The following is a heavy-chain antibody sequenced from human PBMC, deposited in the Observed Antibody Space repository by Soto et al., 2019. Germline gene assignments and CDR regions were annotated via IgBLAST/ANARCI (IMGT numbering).Heavy chain of an antibody. CDR3: PKNLPRYDSSGPLAYWAKDSSGPLDY. CDR1: GFTFSSYG. CDR2: ISYDGSNK. V-gene: IGHV3-30*18. D-gene: IGHD3-22*01. J-gene: IGHJ4*02. Sequence: GGSLRLSCAASGFTFSSYGMHWVRQAPGKGLEWVAVISYDGSNKYYADSVEGRFTISRDNSKNTLYLQMNSLRAEDTAVYYCPKNLPRYDSSGPLAYWAKDSSGPLDYWRQGTLVTVSS.